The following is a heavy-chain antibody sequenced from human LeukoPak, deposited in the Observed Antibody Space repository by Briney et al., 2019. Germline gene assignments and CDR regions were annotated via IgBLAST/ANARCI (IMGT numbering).Heavy chain of an antibody. Sequence: GGSLRLSCAASGFTVSSNYMSWVRQAPGKGLEWVSVIYSGGSTYYADSVKGRFTIPRDNSKNTLYLQMNSLRAEDTALYYCARATFGYSYGLYFDYWGQGTLVTVSS. CDR3: ARATFGYSYGLYFDY. CDR2: IYSGGST. D-gene: IGHD5-18*01. V-gene: IGHV3-53*01. CDR1: GFTVSSNY. J-gene: IGHJ4*02.